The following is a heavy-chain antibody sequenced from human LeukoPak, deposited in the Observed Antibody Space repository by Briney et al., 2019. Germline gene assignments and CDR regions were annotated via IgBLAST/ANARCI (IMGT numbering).Heavy chain of an antibody. V-gene: IGHV4-34*01. CDR2: INHSGST. CDR1: GGSFSGYY. D-gene: IGHD3/OR15-3a*01. J-gene: IGHJ6*02. CDR3: ARVDWSAVYYYYGMDV. Sequence: PSETLSLTCAVYGGSFSGYYSSWIRQPPGKGLEWIGEINHSGSTNYNPSLKSRVTISVDTSKNQFSLKLSSVTAADTAVYYCARVDWSAVYYYYGMDVWGQGTTVTVSS.